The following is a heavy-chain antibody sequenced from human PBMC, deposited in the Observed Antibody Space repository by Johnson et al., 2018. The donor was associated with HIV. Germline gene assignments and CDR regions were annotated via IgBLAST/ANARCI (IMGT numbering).Heavy chain of an antibody. Sequence: VQLVESGGGLVQPGRSMRLSCAASGFTFDDYAMHWVRQAPGKGLEWVSGISWNGGSIGYADSVKGRFTISRDNAKSSLFLQMNSLRAEDTAVYYCAKRGSTMIGGAGAFDIWGQGTMVTVSP. D-gene: IGHD3-22*01. CDR2: ISWNGGSI. J-gene: IGHJ3*02. CDR1: GFTFDDYA. V-gene: IGHV3-9*01. CDR3: AKRGSTMIGGAGAFDI.